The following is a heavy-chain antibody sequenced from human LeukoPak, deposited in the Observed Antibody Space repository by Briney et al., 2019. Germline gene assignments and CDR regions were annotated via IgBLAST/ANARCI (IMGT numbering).Heavy chain of an antibody. Sequence: GESLKISCKGSGYTFTSYWIGWVRQMPGKGLEWMGIIYHGDSDTRYSPSFQGQVTISADKSISTAYLQWSSLKASDTAMYYCARGSHYYGSGSALDYFDYWGQGTLVTVSS. V-gene: IGHV5-51*01. D-gene: IGHD3-10*01. CDR1: GYTFTSYW. J-gene: IGHJ4*02. CDR2: IYHGDSDT. CDR3: ARGSHYYGSGSALDYFDY.